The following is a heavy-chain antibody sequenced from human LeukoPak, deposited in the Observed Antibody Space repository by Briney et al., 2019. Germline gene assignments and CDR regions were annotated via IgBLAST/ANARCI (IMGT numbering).Heavy chain of an antibody. V-gene: IGHV3-48*01. CDR1: GFTFSSYS. Sequence: GGSLRLSCAASGFTFSSYSMNWVRQAPGKGLEWVSYISSSSTSTIYYADSVKGRFTSSRDNGKNSLDLQMNRLRAEDTAVYYRARDRGSSGYQFDYWGQGTLVTVSS. CDR3: ARDRGSSGYQFDY. CDR2: ISSSSTSTI. D-gene: IGHD3-22*01. J-gene: IGHJ4*02.